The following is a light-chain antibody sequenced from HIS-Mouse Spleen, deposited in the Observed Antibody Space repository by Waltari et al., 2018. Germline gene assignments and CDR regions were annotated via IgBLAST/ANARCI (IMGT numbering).Light chain of an antibody. J-gene: IGKJ5*01. V-gene: IGKV1-8*01. Sequence: AIRMTQSPSSFSASTGDRVTITCRASQGISSYLAWYQQKPGKAPKLLIYAASTLQRGGPSGFSGSGSGTDFTLTISCLQSEDFATYYCQQYYSYLPITFGQGTRLEIK. CDR2: AAS. CDR3: QQYYSYLPIT. CDR1: QGISSY.